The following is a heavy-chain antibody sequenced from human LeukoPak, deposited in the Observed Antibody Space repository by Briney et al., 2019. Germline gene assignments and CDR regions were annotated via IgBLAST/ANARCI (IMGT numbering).Heavy chain of an antibody. Sequence: GGSLRLSCAASGFTFSSYAMHWVRQAPGKGLEYVSAISSNGGSTYYASSVKGRFTISRDNSKNTLYLQMGSLRAEDMAVYYCAREGEAVAGTVDYWGQGTLVTVSS. CDR3: AREGEAVAGTVDY. V-gene: IGHV3-64*01. CDR2: ISSNGGST. CDR1: GFTFSSYA. J-gene: IGHJ4*02. D-gene: IGHD6-19*01.